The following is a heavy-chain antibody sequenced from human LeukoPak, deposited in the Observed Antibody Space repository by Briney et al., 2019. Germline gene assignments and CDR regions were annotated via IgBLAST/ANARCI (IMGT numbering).Heavy chain of an antibody. CDR3: ARQPYMLGAYYFDY. CDR2: IFHTGNT. J-gene: IGHJ4*02. CDR1: GGSMSSYY. V-gene: IGHV4-59*08. D-gene: IGHD1-26*01. Sequence: KPSETLSLTCTVSGGSMSSYYWSWIRQPPGKGLEWIGYIFHTGNTNYNLSLKSRVTLSADTSKNQFSLKLGSVTAADTAVYYCARQPYMLGAYYFDYWGQGTLVTVSS.